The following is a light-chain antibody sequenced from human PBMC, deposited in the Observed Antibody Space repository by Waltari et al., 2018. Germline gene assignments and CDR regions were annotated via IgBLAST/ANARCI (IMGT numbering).Light chain of an antibody. CDR1: SSDVGGNNY. Sequence: QSALTQPRSVSGSPGQSVTISCTGTSSDVGGNNYVSWYQQLPGKAPKLMTYDVTERRSGVPDRCSGSKSGNTASLTISGLQAEDEADYYCCSFTGSYRVVGGGTKLTVL. V-gene: IGLV2-11*01. J-gene: IGLJ3*02. CDR3: CSFTGSYRV. CDR2: DVT.